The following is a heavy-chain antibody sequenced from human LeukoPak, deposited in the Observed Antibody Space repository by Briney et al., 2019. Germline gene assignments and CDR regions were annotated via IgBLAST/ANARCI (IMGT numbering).Heavy chain of an antibody. CDR2: ISGSGGST. Sequence: GGSLRLSCAASGFTFSSYAMSWVRQAPGKGLEWVSAISGSGGSTYYADSVKGRFTISRDNAKNSLYLQMNSLRAEDTAVYYCARSPPRYCSSTSCYHGYYYYGMDVWGQGTTVTVSS. CDR1: GFTFSSYA. V-gene: IGHV3-23*01. J-gene: IGHJ6*02. D-gene: IGHD2-2*01. CDR3: ARSPPRYCSSTSCYHGYYYYGMDV.